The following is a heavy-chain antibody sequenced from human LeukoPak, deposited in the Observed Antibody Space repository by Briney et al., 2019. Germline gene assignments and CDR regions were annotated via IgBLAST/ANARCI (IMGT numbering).Heavy chain of an antibody. V-gene: IGHV3-53*01. CDR3: AARWGYNGFDI. Sequence: GGSLLLSCAASGFIFISNHMSWVRQAPGKGLEWVSVIYSGGGTYYADSVKGRFTISRDKSKNTLYLQMNSLRAEDTALFYCAARWGYNGFDIWGQGTMVAVSS. J-gene: IGHJ3*02. CDR2: IYSGGGT. CDR1: GFIFISNH. D-gene: IGHD5-18*01.